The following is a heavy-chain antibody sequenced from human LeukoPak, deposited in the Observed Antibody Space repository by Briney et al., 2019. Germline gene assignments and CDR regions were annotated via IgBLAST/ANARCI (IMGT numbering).Heavy chain of an antibody. V-gene: IGHV3-23*01. CDR2: ISGSGGST. Sequence: GGSLRLSCAASGFTFSSYAMSWVRQAPGKGLEWVSSISGSGGSTYYADSVKGRFTISRDNSKNTLYLQMNSLRAEDTAVYYCARHLSIAARPDFDYWGQGALVTVSS. CDR1: GFTFSSYA. J-gene: IGHJ4*02. CDR3: ARHLSIAARPDFDY. D-gene: IGHD6-6*01.